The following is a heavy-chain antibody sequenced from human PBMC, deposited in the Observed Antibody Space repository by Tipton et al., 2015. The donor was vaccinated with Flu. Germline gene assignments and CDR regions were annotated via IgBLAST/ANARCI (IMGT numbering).Heavy chain of an antibody. CDR3: ARSSHTSPAFWVF. CDR1: GGSVRSGSYY. V-gene: IGHV4-61*01. Sequence: TLSPTCTVSGGSVRSGSYYWSWIRQPPGKPLEWIGNIFYSGTTNYTPSLKSRLNMSVDTSKNQFSLKLSSVTAAATGVYFCARSSHTSPAFWVFWGQGTLVTVSS. D-gene: IGHD3-3*01. J-gene: IGHJ4*02. CDR2: IFYSGTT.